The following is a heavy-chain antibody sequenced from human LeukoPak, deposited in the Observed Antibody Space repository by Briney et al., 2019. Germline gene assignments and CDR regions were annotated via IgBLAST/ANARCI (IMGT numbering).Heavy chain of an antibody. V-gene: IGHV3-23*01. D-gene: IGHD3-10*01. CDR1: GFTFNTHA. Sequence: GGSLTLSCAASGFTFNTHAMSWVRQAPEKGLEWVSSLTRVGRTTYYADSVKGRFTISRDNLENTVYLQMNSLRGEDTAIYYCAKDRPNFYEASGSYYKMKGDFWGQGTLVTVSS. CDR3: AKDRPNFYEASGSYYKMKGDF. J-gene: IGHJ4*02. CDR2: LTRVGRTT.